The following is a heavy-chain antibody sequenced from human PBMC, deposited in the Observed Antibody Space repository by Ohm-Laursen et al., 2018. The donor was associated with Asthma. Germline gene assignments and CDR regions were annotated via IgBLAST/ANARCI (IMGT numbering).Heavy chain of an antibody. CDR1: QFSFDRFA. J-gene: IGHJ6*02. Sequence: SLRLSCTASQFSFDRFAMHWVRQTPGRGLESAATIWSDGGNKFYADSVNGRFTISRDNSKNTLYLQMNSLRAEDTAVYYCAKVVLMDVWGQGTTVTVSS. D-gene: IGHD3-16*02. V-gene: IGHV3-33*06. CDR2: IWSDGGNK. CDR3: AKVVLMDV.